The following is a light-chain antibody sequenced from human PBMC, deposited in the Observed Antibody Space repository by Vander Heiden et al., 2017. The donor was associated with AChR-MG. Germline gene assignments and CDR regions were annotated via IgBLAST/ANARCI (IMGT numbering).Light chain of an antibody. J-gene: IGLJ3*02. V-gene: IGLV1-44*01. CDR2: SNN. CDR1: SSNIGSNP. CDR3: AAWDDSLNGPQ. Sequence: SVLTQLPSDFGSSRLRVTIACSGSSSNIGSNPVNWYQQLPGTAPKLLIYSNNQRPSGVPDRFSGSKSGTSASLAISGLQSEDEADYYCAAWDDSLNGPQFGGGTKLTVL.